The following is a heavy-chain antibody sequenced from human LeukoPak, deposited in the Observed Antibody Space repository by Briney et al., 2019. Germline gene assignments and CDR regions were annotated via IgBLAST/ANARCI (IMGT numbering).Heavy chain of an antibody. CDR3: ARGLLRDGYTYSYSFGY. J-gene: IGHJ4*02. Sequence: PGGSLRLSCAASGFTVSTNYMNWVRQAPGKGLEWVSVVYMGGTTYYADSVKGRFTISRDITKNTIYLQMNNLRAEDTAVYYCARGLLRDGYTYSYSFGYWGQGTLVTVSS. CDR2: VYMGGTT. CDR1: GFTVSTNY. D-gene: IGHD5-18*01. V-gene: IGHV3-66*01.